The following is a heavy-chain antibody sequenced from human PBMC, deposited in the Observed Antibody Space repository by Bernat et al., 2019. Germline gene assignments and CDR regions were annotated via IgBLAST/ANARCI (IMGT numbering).Heavy chain of an antibody. CDR2: INHSGST. D-gene: IGHD3-10*01. J-gene: IGHJ4*02. CDR1: GGSFSGYY. CDR3: ARITMVRGISR. V-gene: IGHV4-34*01. Sequence: QVQLQQWGAGLLKPSETLSLTCAVCGGSFSGYYWSWIRQPPGKGLEWIGEINHSGSTNYNPSLKSRVTISVDTSKNQSSLKLSSVTAADTAVYYCARITMVRGISRWGQGTLVTVSS.